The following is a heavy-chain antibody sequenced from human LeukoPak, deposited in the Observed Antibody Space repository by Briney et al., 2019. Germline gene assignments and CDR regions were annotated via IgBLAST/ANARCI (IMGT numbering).Heavy chain of an antibody. J-gene: IGHJ5*02. Sequence: GGSLRLSCTASGFTFGDYAMSWFRQAPGKGLEWVSSISSSSSYIYYADSVKGRFTISRDNAKNSLYLQMNSLRAEDTAVYYCASAPLGSTRPWGQGTLVTVSS. V-gene: IGHV3-21*01. D-gene: IGHD1-26*01. CDR2: ISSSSSYI. CDR3: ASAPLGSTRP. CDR1: GFTFGDYA.